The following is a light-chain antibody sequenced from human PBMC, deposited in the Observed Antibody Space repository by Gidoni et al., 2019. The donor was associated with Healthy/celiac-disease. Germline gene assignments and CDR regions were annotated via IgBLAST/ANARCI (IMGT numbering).Light chain of an antibody. V-gene: IGLV3-19*01. CDR2: GKN. J-gene: IGLJ2*01. CDR3: NSRDSSGNHLEV. CDR1: SPRSYY. Sequence: SSELTQDPAVSVALGQTVRITCQGDSPRSYYASWYQQKPGQAPVLVIYGKNNRPSGIPDRFSGSRSGNTASLTITGAQAEDEADYYCNSRDSSGNHLEVFGGGTKLTVL.